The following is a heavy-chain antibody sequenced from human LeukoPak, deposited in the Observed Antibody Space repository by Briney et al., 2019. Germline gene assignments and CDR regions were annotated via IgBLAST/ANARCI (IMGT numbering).Heavy chain of an antibody. V-gene: IGHV1-2*02. CDR2: INPNSGGT. CDR1: GYTFTGYY. Sequence: GASVKVSCKASGYTFTGYYMHWVRQAPGQGLEWMGWINPNSGGTNYAQKFQGRVTMTRDTSISTAYMELSRLRSDDTAVYYCAGSIAARTYYGMDVWGQGTTVTVSS. J-gene: IGHJ6*02. D-gene: IGHD6-6*01. CDR3: AGSIAARTYYGMDV.